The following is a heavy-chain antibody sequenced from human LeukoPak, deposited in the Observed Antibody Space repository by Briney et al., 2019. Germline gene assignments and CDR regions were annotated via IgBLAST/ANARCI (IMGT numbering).Heavy chain of an antibody. J-gene: IGHJ4*02. V-gene: IGHV3-23*01. CDR1: GFTFSSYA. D-gene: IGHD3-9*01. Sequence: GGSLRLSCAASGFTFSSYAMSWVRQAPGKGLEWVSAISGSGGSTYYADSVKGRFTISRDNPKNTLYLQMNSLRAEDTAVYYCAKEYYDILTGEPQTFDYWGQGTLVTVSS. CDR2: ISGSGGST. CDR3: AKEYYDILTGEPQTFDY.